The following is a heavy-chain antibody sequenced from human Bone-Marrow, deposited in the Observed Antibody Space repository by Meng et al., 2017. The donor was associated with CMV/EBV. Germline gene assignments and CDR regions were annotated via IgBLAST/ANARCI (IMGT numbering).Heavy chain of an antibody. CDR3: ARGRKEHAFDI. J-gene: IGHJ3*02. D-gene: IGHD1-14*01. V-gene: IGHV1-8*01. CDR1: GYTFSNYD. CDR2: MNPNRGNT. Sequence: ASVKVSCKASGYTFSNYDIIWVRQASGQGLEWVGWMNPNRGNTAYAQKFQGRVTMTRDTSTSIAYMELSSLRSGDTAVYYCARGRKEHAFDIWGQGTMVTVSS.